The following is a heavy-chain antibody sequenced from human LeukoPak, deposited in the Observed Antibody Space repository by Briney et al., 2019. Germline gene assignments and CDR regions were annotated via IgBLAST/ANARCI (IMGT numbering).Heavy chain of an antibody. V-gene: IGHV4-34*01. CDR1: GGSFSGYY. CDR3: ARGFSRIVVVPAAIDP. Sequence: SETLSLTCAVYGGSFSGYYWSWIRQPPGKGLEWIGEINHSGSTNYNPPLKSRVTISVDTSKNQFSLKLSSVTAADTAVYYCARGFSRIVVVPAAIDPWGQGTLVTVSS. D-gene: IGHD2-2*01. CDR2: INHSGST. J-gene: IGHJ5*02.